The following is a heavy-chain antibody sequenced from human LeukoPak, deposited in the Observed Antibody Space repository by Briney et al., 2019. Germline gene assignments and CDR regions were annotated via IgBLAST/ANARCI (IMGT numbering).Heavy chain of an antibody. Sequence: PGGSLRLSCAASGFTFSTYWMHWVRQAPGKGLLWVSRVNSDGSSTMYADSVKGRFTISRDNAKNTLYLQMNSLRADDTAVYYCAKGWVSLGYFDYWGQGTLVTVSS. CDR1: GFTFSTYW. CDR3: AKGWVSLGYFDY. CDR2: VNSDGSST. V-gene: IGHV3-74*03. D-gene: IGHD1-26*01. J-gene: IGHJ4*02.